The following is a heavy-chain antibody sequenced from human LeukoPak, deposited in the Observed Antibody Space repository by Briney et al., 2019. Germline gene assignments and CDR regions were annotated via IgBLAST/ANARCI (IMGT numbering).Heavy chain of an antibody. J-gene: IGHJ4*02. CDR1: GGSISSYY. Sequence: SETLSLTCTVSGGSISSYYWSWIRQPPGKGLEWIGYIYYSGSTNYNPSLKSRVTISVDTSKNQFSLKLSSVTAADTAVYYCARVPPLYYDSSAISVWGQGTLVTVSS. CDR2: IYYSGST. CDR3: ARVPPLYYDSSAISV. D-gene: IGHD3-22*01. V-gene: IGHV4-59*01.